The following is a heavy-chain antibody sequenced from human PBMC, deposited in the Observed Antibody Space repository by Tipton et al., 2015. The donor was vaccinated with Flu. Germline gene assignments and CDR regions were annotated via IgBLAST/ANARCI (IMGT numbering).Heavy chain of an antibody. D-gene: IGHD4-23*01. CDR3: ARVKGGVYGGNFDL. CDR1: GDTFSNYA. Sequence: QLVQSGAEVKEPGSSVKVSCKTSGDTFSNYAFNCVRQAPGQGLEWMRVITPIFGTTKYAHKFQGRVSITADAFANTAYMDLSRLRTDDTAVYYCARVKGGVYGGNFDLCGQGTLVTVSS. CDR2: ITPIFGTT. V-gene: IGHV1-69*01. J-gene: IGHJ4*02.